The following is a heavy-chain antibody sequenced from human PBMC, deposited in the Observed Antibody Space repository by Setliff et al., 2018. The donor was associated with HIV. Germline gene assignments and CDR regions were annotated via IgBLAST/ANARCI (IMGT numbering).Heavy chain of an antibody. CDR3: ARGYYDSNVYYFPGY. CDR2: IYYSGST. D-gene: IGHD3-22*01. Sequence: PSETLSLTCTVSGDSISGYYWSWIRQPPGKGLEWIGYIYYSGSTNYNPSLKSRVTISVDTSKNQFSLKLSTVTAADTAIYYCARGYYDSNVYYFPGYWGQGTLVTVSS. V-gene: IGHV4-59*01. CDR1: GDSISGYY. J-gene: IGHJ4*02.